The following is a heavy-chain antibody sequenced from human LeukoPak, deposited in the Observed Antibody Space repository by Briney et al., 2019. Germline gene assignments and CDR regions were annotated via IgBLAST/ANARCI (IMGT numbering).Heavy chain of an antibody. CDR2: IYYSGST. Sequence: SETLSLTCTVSGDSISSGDYYWSWIRQPAGKGLEWIGYIYYSGSTNYNPSLKSRVTISVDTSKNQFSLKLSSVTAADTAVYYCARVGEPKYYYYYYMDVWGKGTTVTISS. CDR3: ARVGEPKYYYYYYMDV. D-gene: IGHD1-26*01. CDR1: GDSISSGDYY. V-gene: IGHV4-61*10. J-gene: IGHJ6*03.